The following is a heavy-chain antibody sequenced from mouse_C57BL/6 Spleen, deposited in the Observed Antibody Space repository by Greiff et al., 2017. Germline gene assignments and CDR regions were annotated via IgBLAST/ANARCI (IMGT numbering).Heavy chain of an antibody. D-gene: IGHD1-1*01. CDR3: ARRGSDYYGSRWYFDV. Sequence: QVTLKESGPGILQSSQTLSLTCSFSGFSLSTSGMGVSWIRQPSGKCLEWLAHIYWDDDKRYNPSLKSRLTISKDTSRHQVFLKITSVDTADTATYYCARRGSDYYGSRWYFDVWGTGTTVTVSS. V-gene: IGHV8-12*01. CDR2: IYWDDDK. J-gene: IGHJ1*03. CDR1: GFSLSTSGMG.